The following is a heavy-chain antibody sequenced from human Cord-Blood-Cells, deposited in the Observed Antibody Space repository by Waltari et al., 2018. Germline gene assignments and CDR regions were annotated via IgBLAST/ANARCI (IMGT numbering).Heavy chain of an antibody. CDR3: ARDSVRGSSSFDY. D-gene: IGHD6-6*01. CDR1: GYSLRSCYY. J-gene: IGHJ4*02. CDR2: SYHSVST. Sequence: QVQLQESGPGLVKPSETLSLNCAVSGYSLRSCYYWGWIRQPPGKGLEWFRSSYHSVSTYYNPSLKSRVTISVDTSKHQFSLKLSSVTAADTAVYYCARDSVRGSSSFDYWGQGTLVTVSS. V-gene: IGHV4-38-2*02.